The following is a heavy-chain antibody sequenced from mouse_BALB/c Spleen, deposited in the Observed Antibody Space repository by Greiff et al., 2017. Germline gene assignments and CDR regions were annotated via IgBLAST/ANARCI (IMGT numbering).Heavy chain of an antibody. J-gene: IGHJ4*01. CDR1: GFSLTSYG. Sequence: VQLQQSGPGLVQPSQSLSITCTVSGFSLTSYGVHWVRQSPGKGLEWLGVIWSGGSTDYNAAFISRLSISKDNSKSQVFFKMNSLQANDTAIYYCARLPYYYGSSSYAMDYWGQGTSVTVSS. CDR3: ARLPYYYGSSSYAMDY. V-gene: IGHV2-2*02. D-gene: IGHD1-1*01. CDR2: IWSGGST.